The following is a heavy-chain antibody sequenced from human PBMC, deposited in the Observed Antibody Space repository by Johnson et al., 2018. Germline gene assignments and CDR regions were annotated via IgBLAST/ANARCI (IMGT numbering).Heavy chain of an antibody. J-gene: IGHJ3*02. V-gene: IGHV3-74*01. D-gene: IGHD2-8*01. CDR3: ARGKRCFGICTYDAFDI. Sequence: VQLQESGGGLVQXGGSXRLXCAASGFTFSSYWMHWVRQAPGKGLVWVSXXXXXXXXTXXXXXXXXXXXXXRANAKKPRYLQMNSLRAEDTAVYYCARGKRCFGICTYDAFDIWGQGTMVTVAS. CDR2: XXXXXXXT. CDR1: GFTFSSYW.